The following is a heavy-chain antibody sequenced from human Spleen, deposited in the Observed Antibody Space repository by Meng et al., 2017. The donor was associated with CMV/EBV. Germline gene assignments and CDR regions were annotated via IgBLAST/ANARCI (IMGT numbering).Heavy chain of an antibody. D-gene: IGHD2-8*01. Sequence: ASVKVSCKASGYTFTSYGISWVRQAPGQGLGWMGWISAYNGNTNYAQKFQGRVTMTRDTSISTAYMELSRLRSDDTAVYYCARDNGGGYFDYWGQGTLVTVSS. CDR2: ISAYNGNT. J-gene: IGHJ4*02. V-gene: IGHV1-18*01. CDR1: GYTFTSYG. CDR3: ARDNGGGYFDY.